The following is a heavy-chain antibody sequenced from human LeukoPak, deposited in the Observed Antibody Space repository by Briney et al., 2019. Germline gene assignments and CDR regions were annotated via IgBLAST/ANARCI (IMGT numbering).Heavy chain of an antibody. CDR2: IISSSSTI. CDR3: ARGKLLKGGAFDI. CDR1: GFTFSSYS. D-gene: IGHD1-26*01. J-gene: IGHJ3*02. V-gene: IGHV3-48*04. Sequence: GGSLRLSCAASGFTFSSYSMNWVRQAPGKGLEWLSYIISSSSTIYYADSVKGRFTISRDNAKNSLYLQMNSLRAEDTAVYYCARGKLLKGGAFDIWGQGTMVTVSS.